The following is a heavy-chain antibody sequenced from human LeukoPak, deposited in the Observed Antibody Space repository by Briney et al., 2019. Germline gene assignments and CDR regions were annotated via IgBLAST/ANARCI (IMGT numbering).Heavy chain of an antibody. V-gene: IGHV4-59*11. CDR1: GGSISSHY. D-gene: IGHD2-2*01. CDR2: IYYSGST. CDR3: ARYCSSTSCYPRGFDY. Sequence: SETLSLTCTVSGGSISSHYRSWIRQPPGKGLEWIGYIYYSGSTNYNPSLKSRVTISVDTSKNQFSLKLSSVTAADTAVYYCARYCSSTSCYPRGFDYWGQGTLVTVSS. J-gene: IGHJ4*02.